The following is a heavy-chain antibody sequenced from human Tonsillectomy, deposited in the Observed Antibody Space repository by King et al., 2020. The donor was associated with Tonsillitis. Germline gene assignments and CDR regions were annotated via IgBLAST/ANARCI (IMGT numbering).Heavy chain of an antibody. Sequence: QLVQSGGGLVQPGGSLRLSCAASGFTFSSYWMSWVRQAPGKGLEWVANIKQDGSEKYYVESVKGRITISRDNAKNTRYLQMNSLRAEDTAVYYCASHVYSGFCFDYWGQGTLVTVSS. CDR2: IKQDGSEK. CDR3: ASHVYSGFCFDY. V-gene: IGHV3-7*01. CDR1: GFTFSSYW. J-gene: IGHJ4*02. D-gene: IGHD5-12*01.